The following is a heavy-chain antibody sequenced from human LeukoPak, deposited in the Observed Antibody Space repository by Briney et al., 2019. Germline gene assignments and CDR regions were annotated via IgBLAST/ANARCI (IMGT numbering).Heavy chain of an antibody. V-gene: IGHV5-51*01. CDR2: IYPGDSDT. CDR1: GYSFTSYW. D-gene: IGHD3-22*01. CDR3: ARHGYDTSGYYTLDY. Sequence: GESLKISCKGSGYSFTSYWIGWVRQMPGKGLEWMGIIYPGDSDTTYSPSFQGQVTISAGKSLSTAYLQWSSLKASDTAMYYCARHGYDTSGYYTLDYWGQGTLVTVSS. J-gene: IGHJ4*02.